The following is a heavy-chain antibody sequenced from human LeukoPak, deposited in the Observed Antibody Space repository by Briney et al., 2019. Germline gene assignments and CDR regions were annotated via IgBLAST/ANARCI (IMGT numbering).Heavy chain of an antibody. J-gene: IGHJ4*02. V-gene: IGHV1-18*01. CDR2: ISAYIGNT. CDR1: VYTSAGYG. Sequence: ASAKVSSKPSVYTSAGYGISSVRPAPGRRVECMGWISAYIGNTNSAQKLRSGVTMTTDTSTSTAYIELRSLRSDDTAGYYCTRDPLLNYDSSGYCLYYFDYRGQRTLVTVSS. CDR3: TRDPLLNYDSSGYCLYYFDY. D-gene: IGHD3-22*01.